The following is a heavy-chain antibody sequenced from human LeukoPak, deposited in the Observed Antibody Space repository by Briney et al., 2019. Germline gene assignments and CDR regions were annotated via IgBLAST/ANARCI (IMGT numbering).Heavy chain of an antibody. Sequence: PGRSLRLSCAASGFTFSSYGMHWVRQAPGKGLEWVADISYDGSNKYYVESVKGRFTISRDNSKNTLYLQMNSLRAEDTAVYYCAKDFYGGDTSSPIFNWFDPWGQGTLVTVSS. CDR3: AKDFYGGDTSSPIFNWFDP. CDR2: ISYDGSNK. V-gene: IGHV3-30*18. CDR1: GFTFSSYG. J-gene: IGHJ5*02. D-gene: IGHD2-21*01.